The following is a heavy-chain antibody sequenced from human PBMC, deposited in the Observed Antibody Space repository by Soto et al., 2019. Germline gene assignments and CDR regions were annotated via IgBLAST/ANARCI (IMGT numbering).Heavy chain of an antibody. CDR3: GSVRPSGYVLS. CDR2: VYCSGNT. CDR1: GGSLSSYY. Sequence: PSETLSLTCTVSGGSLSSYYWTWIRQSPGKGLEWIGYVYCSGNTNYNPSLKSRVTISIDTPKTQFSLRLASVTAADTAFYYCGSVRPSGYVLSWGQGTLVTVSA. V-gene: IGHV4-59*01. J-gene: IGHJ5*02. D-gene: IGHD6-25*01.